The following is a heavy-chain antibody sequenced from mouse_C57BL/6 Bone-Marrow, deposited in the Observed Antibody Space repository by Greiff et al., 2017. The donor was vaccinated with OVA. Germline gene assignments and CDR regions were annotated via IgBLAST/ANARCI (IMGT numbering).Heavy chain of an antibody. V-gene: IGHV2-5*01. CDR1: GFSLTSYG. CDR3: AIPGFAY. CDR2: IWSGGST. J-gene: IGHJ3*01. Sequence: VKLQESGPGLVQPSQSLSITCTVSGFSLTSYGVHWVRQSPGKGLEWLGVIWSGGSTDYNAALMSRLSIPKDNSKSQVFFKMNSLQADATAIYYCAIPGFAYWGQGTLVTVSA.